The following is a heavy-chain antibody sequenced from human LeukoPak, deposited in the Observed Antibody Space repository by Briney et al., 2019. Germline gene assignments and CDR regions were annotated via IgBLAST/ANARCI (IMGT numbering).Heavy chain of an antibody. J-gene: IGHJ4*02. D-gene: IGHD3-16*02. V-gene: IGHV4-30-2*01. CDR1: GGSISSGGYY. CDR3: ARRPQYVWGNHRPLYFDS. Sequence: SETLSLTCTVSGGSISSGGYYWSWIRQPPGKGLEWIGYIYHSGSTYYNPSLKSRVTISVDRSKNQFSLKLSSVTAADRAVYYCARRPQYVWGNHRPLYFDSWGQGTLVTVSS. CDR2: IYHSGST.